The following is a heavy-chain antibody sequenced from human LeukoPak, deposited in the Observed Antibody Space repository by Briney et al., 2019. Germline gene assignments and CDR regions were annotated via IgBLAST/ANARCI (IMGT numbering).Heavy chain of an antibody. CDR3: ARVSGRDGYNLDY. D-gene: IGHD5-24*01. CDR1: GGSISSGGYY. V-gene: IGHV4-31*03. J-gene: IGHJ4*02. CDR2: IYYSGST. Sequence: PSQTLSLTCTVSGGSISSGGYYWSWIRQHPGKGLEWIGYIYYSGSTYYNPSLKSRVTISVDRSKNQFSLKLSSVTAADTAVYYCARVSGRDGYNLDYWGQGTLVTVSS.